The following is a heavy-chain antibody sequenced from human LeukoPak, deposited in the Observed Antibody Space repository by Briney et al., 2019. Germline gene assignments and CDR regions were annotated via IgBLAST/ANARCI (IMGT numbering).Heavy chain of an antibody. D-gene: IGHD2-21*01. Sequence: ASVKVSFKASGYTFTSYGISWVRQAPGQGLEWMGWISAYNGNTNYAQKLQGRVTMTTDTSTSTAYMELRSLRSDDTAVYYCARGLWWEPQPYYFDYWGQGTLVTVSS. CDR2: ISAYNGNT. CDR1: GYTFTSYG. J-gene: IGHJ4*02. CDR3: ARGLWWEPQPYYFDY. V-gene: IGHV1-18*01.